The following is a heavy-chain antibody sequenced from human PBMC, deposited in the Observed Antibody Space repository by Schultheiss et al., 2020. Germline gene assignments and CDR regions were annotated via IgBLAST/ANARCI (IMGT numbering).Heavy chain of an antibody. CDR2: IYYSGST. D-gene: IGHD3-3*01. Sequence: SETLSLTCTVSGGSISSYYWSWTRQPPGKGLEWIGYIYYSGSTNYNPSLKSRVTISVDTSKNQFSLKLSSVTAADTAVYYCARGPLWSGYYRTARDNWFDPWGQGTLVTVAS. J-gene: IGHJ5*02. CDR3: ARGPLWSGYYRTARDNWFDP. V-gene: IGHV4-59*01. CDR1: GGSISSYY.